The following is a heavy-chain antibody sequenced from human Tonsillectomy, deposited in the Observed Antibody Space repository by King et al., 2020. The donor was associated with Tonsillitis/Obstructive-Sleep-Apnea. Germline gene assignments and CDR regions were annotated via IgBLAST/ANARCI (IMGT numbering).Heavy chain of an antibody. J-gene: IGHJ4*02. V-gene: IGHV5-10-1*03. D-gene: IGHD3-3*01. CDR1: GYSFTNHW. CDR3: ARLWYYDFWSGYYYFDY. Sequence: QLVQSGAEVKKPGESLTISCKGSGYSFTNHWITWVRQMPGKGLEWMGRIDPSNSYTNYSPSFQGHVTMSADKSISTAYLQWSSLRASDTAMYYCARLWYYDFWSGYYYFDYWGQGPLVTVSS. CDR2: IDPSNSYT.